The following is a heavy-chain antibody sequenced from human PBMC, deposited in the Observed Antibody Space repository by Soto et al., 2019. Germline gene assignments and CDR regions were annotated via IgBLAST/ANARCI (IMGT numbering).Heavy chain of an antibody. V-gene: IGHV1-3*01. D-gene: IGHD2-21*02. J-gene: IGHJ4*02. CDR3: ARSIVVVTALDY. CDR1: GYTITSYG. Sequence: ASVKVSCKASGYTITSYGMHWVRQAPGQRLEWMGWISAGNGNTKYSQKFQGRVTITRDTSASTAYMELSSLRSEDTAVYYCARSIVVVTALDYWGQGTLVTVSS. CDR2: ISAGNGNT.